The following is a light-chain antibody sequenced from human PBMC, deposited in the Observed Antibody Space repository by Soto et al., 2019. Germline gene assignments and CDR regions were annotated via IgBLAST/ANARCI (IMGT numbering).Light chain of an antibody. Sequence: EIVLTQSPATLSLSPGESATLSCRATRSVSSYLAWYQQKPGQAPRLLIYRASTRAAGLPDRFSGSGSETDFTLTISSLQSEDFAVYYCQQYNKWPITFGQGTRLEIK. V-gene: IGKV3-15*01. J-gene: IGKJ5*01. CDR1: RSVSSY. CDR3: QQYNKWPIT. CDR2: RAS.